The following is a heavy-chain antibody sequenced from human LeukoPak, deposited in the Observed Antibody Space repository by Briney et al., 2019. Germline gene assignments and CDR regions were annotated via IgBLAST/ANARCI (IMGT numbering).Heavy chain of an antibody. V-gene: IGHV3-9*01. J-gene: IGHJ6*02. CDR1: GFTFDDYA. CDR2: ISWNSGSI. Sequence: GGSLRLSCAASGFTFDDYAMHWVRQAPGKGLEWGSGISWNSGSIDYPDSVKGRSTISRDNAKNSLYVQMDSLRAEDTALYYCAKGKGTGSYYYYGMDVWGQGTRVTVSS. D-gene: IGHD3/OR15-3a*01. CDR3: AKGKGTGSYYYYGMDV.